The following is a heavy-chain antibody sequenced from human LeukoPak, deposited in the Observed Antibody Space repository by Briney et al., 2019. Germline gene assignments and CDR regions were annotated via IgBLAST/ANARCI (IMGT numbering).Heavy chain of an antibody. CDR3: ARDEEGTYYYDSSGYSPDY. Sequence: RASVKVSCKPSRYTFTGYYMHWVRQAPGQGLEWMGWINPNSGGTNYAQKFQGRVTMTRDTSISTAYMELSRLRSDDTAVYYCARDEEGTYYYDSSGYSPDYWGQGTLVTVSS. CDR2: INPNSGGT. CDR1: RYTFTGYY. D-gene: IGHD3-22*01. J-gene: IGHJ4*02. V-gene: IGHV1-2*02.